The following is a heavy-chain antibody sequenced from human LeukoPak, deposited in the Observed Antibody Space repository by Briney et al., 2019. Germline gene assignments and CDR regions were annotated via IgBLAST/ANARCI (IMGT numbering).Heavy chain of an antibody. Sequence: KPSETLSLTCAVSGYSISSGYYWGWIRQPPGKGLEWIENIYHSGSTYYNPSLKSRVTISVDTSKNQFSLKLSSVTAADTAVYYCAQQSLRSPDYWGQGTLVTVSS. V-gene: IGHV4-38-2*01. CDR3: AQQSLRSPDY. D-gene: IGHD3-16*01. CDR2: IYHSGST. J-gene: IGHJ4*02. CDR1: GYSISSGYY.